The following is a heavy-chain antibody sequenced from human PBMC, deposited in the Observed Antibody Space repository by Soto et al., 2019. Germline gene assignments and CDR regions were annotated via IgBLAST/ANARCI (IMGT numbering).Heavy chain of an antibody. D-gene: IGHD6-6*01. CDR3: ARAPYSSSSFGWFDP. CDR1: GGTFSSYA. V-gene: IGHV1-69*13. Sequence: GASVKVSCKASGGTFSSYAISWVRQAPGQGLEWMGGIIPIFGTANYAQKFQGRVTITADESTSTAYMELSSLRSEDTAVYYCARAPYSSSSFGWFDPWGQGTLVTVSS. CDR2: IIPIFGTA. J-gene: IGHJ5*02.